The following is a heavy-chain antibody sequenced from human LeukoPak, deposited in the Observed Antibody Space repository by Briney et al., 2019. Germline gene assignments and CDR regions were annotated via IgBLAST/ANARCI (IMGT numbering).Heavy chain of an antibody. V-gene: IGHV3-23*01. D-gene: IGHD6-6*01. J-gene: IGHJ4*02. CDR1: GFTFSSYA. Sequence: PGESLKISCAASGFTFSSYAMSWVRQAPGRGLEWVSAISGSGGSIYYADSVKGRFTISRDNSKNTLYLQMNSLRAEDTAVYYCAKALLTYSSSSDYWGQGTLVTVSS. CDR3: AKALLTYSSSSDY. CDR2: ISGSGGSI.